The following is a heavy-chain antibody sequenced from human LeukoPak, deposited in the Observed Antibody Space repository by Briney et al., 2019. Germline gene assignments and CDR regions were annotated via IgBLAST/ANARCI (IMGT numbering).Heavy chain of an antibody. D-gene: IGHD3-22*01. J-gene: IGHJ4*02. V-gene: IGHV1-46*01. CDR1: GYIFTSYY. CDR2: INPSGGST. CDR3: ARDQEDYYDSSGYYPNFDY. Sequence: ASVKVSCKASGYIFTSYYMHWVRQAPGQGLEWMGIINPSGGSTSYAQKFQGRVTMTRDTSTSTVYMELSSLRSEDTAVYYCARDQEDYYDSSGYYPNFDYWGQGTLVTVSS.